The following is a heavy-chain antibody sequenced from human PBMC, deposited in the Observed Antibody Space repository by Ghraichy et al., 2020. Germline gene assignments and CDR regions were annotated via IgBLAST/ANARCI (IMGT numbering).Heavy chain of an antibody. J-gene: IGHJ3*02. CDR3: ARGEDYYDSSGSIDI. D-gene: IGHD3-22*01. V-gene: IGHV4-59*01. Sequence: SETLSLTCTASGGSISSYYWSWIRQPPGKRLEWIGYIYYSGSTNYNPSLKSRVTISVDTSKNQFSLKLSSVTAADTAVYYCARGEDYYDSSGSIDIWGQGTMVTVSS. CDR2: IYYSGST. CDR1: GGSISSYY.